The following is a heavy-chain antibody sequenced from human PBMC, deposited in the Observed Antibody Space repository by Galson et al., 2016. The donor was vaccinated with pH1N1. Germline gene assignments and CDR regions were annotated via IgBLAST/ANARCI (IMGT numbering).Heavy chain of an antibody. Sequence: SLRLSCAASGFTFSSYAISWVRQAAGKGPEWVSGINSSGGSTYYADSVKGRFTISRDNSKNTMYLQMNSLRAEDTAVYYRARYSSIGARAQDYWGQGTLVTVSS. CDR1: GFTFSSYA. D-gene: IGHD6-6*01. CDR2: INSSGGST. V-gene: IGHV3-23*01. CDR3: ARYSSIGARAQDY. J-gene: IGHJ4*02.